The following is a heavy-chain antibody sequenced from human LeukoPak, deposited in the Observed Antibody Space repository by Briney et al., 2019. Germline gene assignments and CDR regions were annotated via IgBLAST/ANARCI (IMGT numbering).Heavy chain of an antibody. D-gene: IGHD3-3*01. Sequence: ASVQVSCKASGYTFTSYDINWGRRATGQGLEWMGWMNPNSGNTGYTQKFQGRVTMTRNTSISTAYMELSSLRSEDTAVYYCARGSGYYDFWSGYAAPLDYYYYYGMDVWGQGTTVTVSS. V-gene: IGHV1-8*01. J-gene: IGHJ6*02. CDR2: MNPNSGNT. CDR3: ARGSGYYDFWSGYAAPLDYYYYYGMDV. CDR1: GYTFTSYD.